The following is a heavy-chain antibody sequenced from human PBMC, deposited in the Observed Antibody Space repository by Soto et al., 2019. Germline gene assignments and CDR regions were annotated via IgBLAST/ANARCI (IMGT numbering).Heavy chain of an antibody. Sequence: ASVKVSCKASGYTFRSYSLHWVRQAPGQRLEWVGWINGGSGNTQYSQNFQGRVTITRDTSASTVYMDLTSLRSEDTAFYYCAREIIASGYDYWGQGTLVTVSS. J-gene: IGHJ4*02. CDR1: GYTFRSYS. CDR2: INGGSGNT. D-gene: IGHD2-21*01. V-gene: IGHV1-3*01. CDR3: AREIIASGYDY.